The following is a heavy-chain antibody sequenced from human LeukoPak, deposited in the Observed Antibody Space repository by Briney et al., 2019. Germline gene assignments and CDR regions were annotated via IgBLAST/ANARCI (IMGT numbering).Heavy chain of an antibody. V-gene: IGHV3-7*03. CDR3: ARGGRYDILTGYYKW. Sequence: QAGGSLRLSCAASGFTFSSYWMSWGRQAPGKGLEWVANIKQDGSEKYYVDSVKGRFTISRDNAKNSLYLQMNSLRAEDTAVYYCARGGRYDILTGYYKWWGQGTLVTVSS. D-gene: IGHD3-9*01. J-gene: IGHJ4*02. CDR2: IKQDGSEK. CDR1: GFTFSSYW.